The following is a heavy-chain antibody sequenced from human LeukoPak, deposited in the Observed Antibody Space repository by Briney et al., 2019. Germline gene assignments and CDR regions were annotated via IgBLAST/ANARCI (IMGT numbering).Heavy chain of an antibody. CDR3: ASGGGWVYDY. Sequence: PSQTLSLTCTVSGGSISSGSYYWSWIRQPAGKGLEWIGRIYTSGSTNYNPSLKSRVTISVDTSKNQFSLKLSPVTAADTAVYYCASGGGWVYDYWGQGTLVTVSS. J-gene: IGHJ4*02. V-gene: IGHV4-61*02. CDR2: IYTSGST. D-gene: IGHD2-15*01. CDR1: GGSISSGSYY.